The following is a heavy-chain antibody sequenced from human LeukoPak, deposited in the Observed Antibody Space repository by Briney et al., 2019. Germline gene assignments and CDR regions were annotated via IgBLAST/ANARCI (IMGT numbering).Heavy chain of an antibody. Sequence: GGSLRLSCAASGFTVSSNYMSWVRQAPGKGLEWVSVIYSGGSTYYADSVKGRFTISRDNSKNTLYLQINSLRAEDTAVYYCARAGPGKYYFDYWGQGTLVTVSS. CDR2: IYSGGST. CDR3: ARAGPGKYYFDY. CDR1: GFTVSSNY. V-gene: IGHV3-53*01. J-gene: IGHJ4*02. D-gene: IGHD1-26*01.